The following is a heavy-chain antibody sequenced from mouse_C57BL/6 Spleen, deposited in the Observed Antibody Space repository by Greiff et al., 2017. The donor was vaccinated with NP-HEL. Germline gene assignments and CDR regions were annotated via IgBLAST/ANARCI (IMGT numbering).Heavy chain of an antibody. D-gene: IGHD2-2*01. CDR3: TVVYGYSWFAY. Sequence: VQLQQPGAELVRPGASVKLSCTASGFNIKDDYMHWVKQRPEQGLEWIGWIDPENGDTEYASKFQGKATITADTSSNTAYLQLSSLTSEDTAVYYCTVVYGYSWFAYWGQGTLVTVSA. CDR2: IDPENGDT. V-gene: IGHV14-4*01. J-gene: IGHJ3*01. CDR1: GFNIKDDY.